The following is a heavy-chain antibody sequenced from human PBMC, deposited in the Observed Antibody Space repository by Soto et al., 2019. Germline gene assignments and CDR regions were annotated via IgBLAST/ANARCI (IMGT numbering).Heavy chain of an antibody. Sequence: SETLSLTCTVSCGSISSGGYYWSWILQHPGKGLEWIGHISYSVSTSYNPSLKSRVIISLDTSKNQFSLKLSSVTAADTAMYYCSRIPTLNSPAPFDSWGQGTLVTVSS. CDR2: ISYSVST. J-gene: IGHJ4*02. CDR3: SRIPTLNSPAPFDS. CDR1: CGSISSGGYY. V-gene: IGHV4-30-4*01. D-gene: IGHD1-26*01.